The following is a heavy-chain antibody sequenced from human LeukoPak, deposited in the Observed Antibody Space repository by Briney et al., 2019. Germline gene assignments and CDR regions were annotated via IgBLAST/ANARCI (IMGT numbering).Heavy chain of an antibody. J-gene: IGHJ4*02. CDR2: ISGSGGAT. D-gene: IGHD3-22*01. V-gene: IGHV3-23*01. CDR1: GFTFSSYA. CDR3: VQSAYYYDSSGRYD. Sequence: PGGSLRLSCAASGFTFSSYAMSWVRQAPGKGLEWVSAISGSGGATYYADSVKGRFTISRDNSKNTLYLQMNSLRAEDTAVYYCVQSAYYYDSSGRYDWGQGTLVTVSS.